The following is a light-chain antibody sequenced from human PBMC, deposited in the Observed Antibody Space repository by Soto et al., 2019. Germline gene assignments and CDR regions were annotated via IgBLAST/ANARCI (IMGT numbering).Light chain of an antibody. CDR2: DAS. V-gene: IGKV1-33*01. J-gene: IGKJ5*01. CDR3: QQYDNLPLT. CDR1: QDISNY. Sequence: QMTQSPSCLSASVGDRLTITCQASQDISNYLNWYQQKKGKAPKXXIYDASNLETGVPSRFSGSGYGTDFNFTISSLQPEDIATYYCQQYDNLPLTFGQGTRLEIK.